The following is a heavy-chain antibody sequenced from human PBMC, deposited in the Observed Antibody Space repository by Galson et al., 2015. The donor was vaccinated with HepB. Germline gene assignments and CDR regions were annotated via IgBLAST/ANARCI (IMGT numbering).Heavy chain of an antibody. J-gene: IGHJ5*02. CDR2: ISAYNRHT. D-gene: IGHD2-15*01. CDR3: ARGALVVVVGATQNNWFDP. V-gene: IGHV1-18*01. Sequence: SVKVSCKASGYTFSDSSITWVRQAPGQGLEWMGWISAYNRHTNYAQSFQDRVTMTTDRSTSTIYLELRSLRSDDTAVYYCARGALVVVVGATQNNWFDPWGQGTLVTVSS. CDR1: GYTFSDSS.